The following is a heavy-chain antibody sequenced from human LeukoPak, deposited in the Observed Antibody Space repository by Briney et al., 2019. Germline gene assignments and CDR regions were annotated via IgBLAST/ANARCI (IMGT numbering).Heavy chain of an antibody. Sequence: GGSLRLSCAASGFTFSSYAMSWARQAPGKGLEWVSAISGSGGSTYYADSVKGRFTISRDNSKNTLYLQMNSLRAEDTAVYYCAKRPIVHSSSWPILYYFDYWGQGTLVTVSS. J-gene: IGHJ4*02. CDR2: ISGSGGST. V-gene: IGHV3-23*01. D-gene: IGHD6-13*01. CDR3: AKRPIVHSSSWPILYYFDY. CDR1: GFTFSSYA.